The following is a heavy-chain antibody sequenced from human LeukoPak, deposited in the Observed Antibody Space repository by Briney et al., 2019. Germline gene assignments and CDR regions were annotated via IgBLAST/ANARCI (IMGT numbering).Heavy chain of an antibody. CDR3: VRDLSAAGPSDN. CDR2: IYYSGNT. Sequence: SETLSLTCTVSGGSISSTAYYWSWIRQPPGKGLEWIGYIYYSGNTYYNPSLKSRLTVSMDLSKNQFSLKLSSVTAADTAVYYCVRDLSAAGPSDNWGQGTLVTVFS. D-gene: IGHD6-13*01. V-gene: IGHV4-30-4*01. J-gene: IGHJ4*02. CDR1: GGSISSTAYY.